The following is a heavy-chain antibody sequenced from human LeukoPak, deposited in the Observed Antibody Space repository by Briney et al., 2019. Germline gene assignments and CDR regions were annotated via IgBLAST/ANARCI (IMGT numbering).Heavy chain of an antibody. V-gene: IGHV3-48*03. D-gene: IGHD4-17*01. Sequence: GGSLRLSCAASGLTFSSYEMDWVRQAPGKGLEWVSYIGSSGDIIYYADSVKGRFTISRDNAKNSLYLQMNSLRAEDTAIYYCARAGPVYGDYAYWGQGTLVTVSS. CDR2: IGSSGDII. CDR1: GLTFSSYE. CDR3: ARAGPVYGDYAY. J-gene: IGHJ4*02.